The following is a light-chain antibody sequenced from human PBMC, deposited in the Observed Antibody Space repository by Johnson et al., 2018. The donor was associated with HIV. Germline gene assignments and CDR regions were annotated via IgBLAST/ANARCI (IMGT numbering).Light chain of an antibody. CDR2: DNN. Sequence: QSALTQPPSVSAAPGQKVTISCSGSSYNIGNNLVSWYQQLPGSAPTLLIYDNNKRPSGIPDRFSGSKSGTSATLGITGLQTGDEADYYCGTWDSSLSAAYVFGTGTKVTVL. V-gene: IGLV1-51*01. CDR3: GTWDSSLSAAYV. CDR1: SYNIGNNL. J-gene: IGLJ1*01.